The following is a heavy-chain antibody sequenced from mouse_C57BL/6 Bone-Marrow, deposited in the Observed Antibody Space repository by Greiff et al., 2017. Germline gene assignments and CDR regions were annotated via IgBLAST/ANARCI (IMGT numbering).Heavy chain of an antibody. J-gene: IGHJ2*01. V-gene: IGHV1-61*01. Sequence: QVQLQQSGAELVRPGSSVKLSCKASGYTFTSYWMDWVKQSPGQGLEWIGNIYPSDSETHYNQNFKDKATLTVDKTYRTAYMQLSSLTAEDSAVYYCAVITTGLDYWGQGTTLTVSS. D-gene: IGHD1-1*01. CDR3: AVITTGLDY. CDR1: GYTFTSYW. CDR2: IYPSDSET.